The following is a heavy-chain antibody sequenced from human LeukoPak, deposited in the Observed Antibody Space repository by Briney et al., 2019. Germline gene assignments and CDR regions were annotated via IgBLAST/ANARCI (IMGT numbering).Heavy chain of an antibody. Sequence: SETLSLTCTVSGGSISSYYWGWIRQPPGKGLEWIGSIYYSGSTNYNPSLESRVTISVDTSKNRFSLKLSSVTAADTAVYYCARDRYSCYDGFGAFDIWGQGTMVTVSS. CDR1: GGSISSYY. CDR3: ARDRYSCYDGFGAFDI. D-gene: IGHD5-12*01. V-gene: IGHV4-59*01. CDR2: IYYSGST. J-gene: IGHJ3*02.